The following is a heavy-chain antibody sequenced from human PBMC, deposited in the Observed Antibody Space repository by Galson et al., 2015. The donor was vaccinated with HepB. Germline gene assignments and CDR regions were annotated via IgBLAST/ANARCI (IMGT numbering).Heavy chain of an antibody. CDR1: GYTFTDYA. CDR2: INTKTGNP. J-gene: IGHJ5*02. D-gene: IGHD2-2*01. CDR3: ASYATVGPDGA. V-gene: IGHV7-4-1*04. Sequence: SVKVSCKASGYTFTDYALNWVRQAPGQGLEWMGWINTKTGNPTYAQGFIGRFDFSLDTSISMAYLQISSLKAEGSAVYYCASYATVGPDGAWGQGTLVTVAS.